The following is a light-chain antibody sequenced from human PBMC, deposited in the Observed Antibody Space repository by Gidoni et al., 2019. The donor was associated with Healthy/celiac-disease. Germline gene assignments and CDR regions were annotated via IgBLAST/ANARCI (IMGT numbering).Light chain of an antibody. CDR1: QSVSSSY. V-gene: IGKV3-20*01. CDR2: GAS. J-gene: IGKJ1*01. Sequence: EIVLTQSPGTLSLSPGERATLSCRASQSVSSSYLAWYQQKTGQAPRPLIYGASSRATGIPDRFSGSGSGTDFTLTISRLEPEDFAVYYCQQYGSSPWTFGQGTKVEIK. CDR3: QQYGSSPWT.